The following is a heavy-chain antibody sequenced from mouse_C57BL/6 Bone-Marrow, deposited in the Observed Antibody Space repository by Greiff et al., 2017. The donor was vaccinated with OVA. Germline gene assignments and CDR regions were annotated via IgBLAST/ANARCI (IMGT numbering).Heavy chain of an antibody. CDR3: TRGITAVVGGGWYFDV. CDR1: GYTFTDYE. Sequence: QVQLQQSGAELVRPGASVTLSCKASGYTFTDYEMHWVKQTPVHGLEWIGAIDPETGGTAYNQKFKGKAILTADKSSSTAYMELRSLTSEDSAVDYCTRGITAVVGGGWYFDVWGTGTTVTVSS. D-gene: IGHD1-1*01. V-gene: IGHV1-15*01. J-gene: IGHJ1*03. CDR2: IDPETGGT.